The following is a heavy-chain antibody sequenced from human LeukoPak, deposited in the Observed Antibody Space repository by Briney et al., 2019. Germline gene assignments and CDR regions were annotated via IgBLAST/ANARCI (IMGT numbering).Heavy chain of an antibody. D-gene: IGHD2-2*01. CDR3: AKHITPAAMHYFDY. CDR1: GFTFSSYV. CDR2: ISGSGGST. Sequence: GGSLRLSCAASGFTFSSYVLSWVRQAPGKGLEWVSAISGSGGSTYYADSVKGRFTISRDNSKNTLYLQMNSLRAEDTAVYYCAKHITPAAMHYFDYWGQGTLVTVSS. V-gene: IGHV3-23*01. J-gene: IGHJ4*02.